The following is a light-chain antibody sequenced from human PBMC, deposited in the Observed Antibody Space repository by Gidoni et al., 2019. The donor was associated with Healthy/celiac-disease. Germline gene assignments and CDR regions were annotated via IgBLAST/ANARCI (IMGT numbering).Light chain of an antibody. CDR3: QSYDSSLSGSYV. J-gene: IGLJ1*01. V-gene: IGLV1-40*01. CDR2: GNS. CDR1: SSNIGAGYD. Sequence: QSVLTQPPSVSGAPGQRVTLPCTGSSSNIGAGYDVHWYQKLPGTAPKLLIYGNSNRPSGVPDRFSGSKSGTSASLAITGLQAEDEADYYCQSYDSSLSGSYVFGTGTKVTVL.